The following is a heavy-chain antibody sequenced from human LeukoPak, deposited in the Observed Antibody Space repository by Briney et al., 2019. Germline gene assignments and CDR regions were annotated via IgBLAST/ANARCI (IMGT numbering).Heavy chain of an antibody. CDR2: ISWNSGSI. Sequence: SLRLSCAASGFTFDDYAIHWVRQAPGKGLEWVSGISWNSGSIGYVDSVKGRFTISRDNAKNSLYLQMNSLRAEDTALYYCAQSLHLSVNWFDPWGQGTLVTVSS. CDR3: AQSLHLSVNWFDP. D-gene: IGHD4-11*01. CDR1: GFTFDDYA. J-gene: IGHJ5*02. V-gene: IGHV3-9*01.